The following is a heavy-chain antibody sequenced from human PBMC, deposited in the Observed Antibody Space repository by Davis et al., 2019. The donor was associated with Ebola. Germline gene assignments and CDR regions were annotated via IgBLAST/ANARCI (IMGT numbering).Heavy chain of an antibody. CDR3: ARDRREIGGMDV. CDR2: IIPIFGTA. V-gene: IGHV1-69*06. CDR1: GGTFSSYA. D-gene: IGHD5-24*01. J-gene: IGHJ6*04. Sequence: AASVKVSCKASGGTFSSYAISWVRQAPGQGLEWMGGIIPIFGTANYAQKFQGRVTITADKSTSTAYMELSSLRSEDTAVYYCARDRREIGGMDVWGKGTTVTVSS.